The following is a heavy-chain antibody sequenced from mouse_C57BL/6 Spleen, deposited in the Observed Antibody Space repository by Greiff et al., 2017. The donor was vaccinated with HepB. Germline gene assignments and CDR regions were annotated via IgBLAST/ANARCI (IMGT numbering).Heavy chain of an antibody. CDR2: INPNNGGT. CDR3: ARGDDYDPWFAY. Sequence: VQLQQSGPELVKPGASVKISCKASGYTFTDYYMNWVKQSHGKSLEWIGDINPNNGGTSYNQKFKGKATLTVDKSSSTAYMELRSLTSEDSAVYYCARGDDYDPWFAYWGQGTLVTVSA. CDR1: GYTFTDYY. V-gene: IGHV1-26*01. D-gene: IGHD2-4*01. J-gene: IGHJ3*01.